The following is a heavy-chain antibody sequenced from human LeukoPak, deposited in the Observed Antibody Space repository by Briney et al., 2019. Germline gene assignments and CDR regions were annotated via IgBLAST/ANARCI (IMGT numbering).Heavy chain of an antibody. CDR2: IIPIFGTA. CDR3: ARDHHDILTGYELRWFDP. J-gene: IGHJ5*02. V-gene: IGHV1-69*06. D-gene: IGHD3-9*01. Sequence: SVKVSCKASGGTFSSYAISWVRQAPGQGLEWMGGIIPIFGTANYAQKFQGRVTITADKSTSTAYMELSSLRSEDTAVYYCARDHHDILTGYELRWFDPWGQGTLVTISA. CDR1: GGTFSSYA.